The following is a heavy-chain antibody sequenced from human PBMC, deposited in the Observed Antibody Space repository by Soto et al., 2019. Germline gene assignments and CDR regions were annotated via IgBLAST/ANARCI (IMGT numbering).Heavy chain of an antibody. J-gene: IGHJ6*03. CDR3: AAGDEGLDILTGYTNPYYYYMDV. D-gene: IGHD3-9*01. Sequence: GGSLRLSCAASGFTFSSYAMSWVRQAPGKGLEWVSAISGSGGSTYYADSVKGRFTISRDNSKNTLYLQMNSLRAEDTAVYYCAAGDEGLDILTGYTNPYYYYMDVWGKGTTVTVSS. V-gene: IGHV3-23*01. CDR1: GFTFSSYA. CDR2: ISGSGGST.